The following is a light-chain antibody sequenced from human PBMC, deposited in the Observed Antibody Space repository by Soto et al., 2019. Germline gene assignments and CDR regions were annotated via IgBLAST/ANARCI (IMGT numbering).Light chain of an antibody. CDR1: QSFSDW. V-gene: IGKV1-5*03. CDR3: QQDNSYWT. J-gene: IGKJ1*01. CDR2: KAS. Sequence: DIQMTQSPSTLSASVGDRVTITCRASQSFSDWVAWYQHKPGKAPKVVIYKASRLERGVPSRFSGSGSGTEFTLTSNSLQPDDFATYYCQQDNSYWTFGQGTKVEIK.